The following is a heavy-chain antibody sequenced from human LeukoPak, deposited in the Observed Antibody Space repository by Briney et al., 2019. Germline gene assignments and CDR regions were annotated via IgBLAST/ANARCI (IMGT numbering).Heavy chain of an antibody. CDR3: ATEIAVAGTGNWFDP. CDR1: GFTVSGNY. D-gene: IGHD6-19*01. CDR2: IYSGGST. V-gene: IGHV3-53*01. Sequence: PGGSLRLSCAASGFTVSGNYMSWVRQAPGKGLEWVSVIYSGGSTYYSDSVKGRFTISRDNSKNTLYLQMNSLRAEDTAVYYCATEIAVAGTGNWFDPWGQGTLVTVSS. J-gene: IGHJ5*02.